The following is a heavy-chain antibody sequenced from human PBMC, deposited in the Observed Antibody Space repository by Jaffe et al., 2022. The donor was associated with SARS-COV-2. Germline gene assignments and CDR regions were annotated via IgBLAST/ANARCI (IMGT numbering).Heavy chain of an antibody. V-gene: IGHV3-21*01. CDR1: GFTFSSYS. CDR3: ARDRGTMVRGAPPGGMDV. J-gene: IGHJ6*02. Sequence: EVQLVESGGGLVKPGGSLRLSCAASGFTFSSYSMNWVRQAPGKGLEWVSSISSSSSYIYYADSVKGRFTISRDNAKNSLYLQMNSLRAEDTAVYYCARDRGTMVRGAPPGGMDVWGQGTTVTVSS. CDR2: ISSSSSYI. D-gene: IGHD3-10*01.